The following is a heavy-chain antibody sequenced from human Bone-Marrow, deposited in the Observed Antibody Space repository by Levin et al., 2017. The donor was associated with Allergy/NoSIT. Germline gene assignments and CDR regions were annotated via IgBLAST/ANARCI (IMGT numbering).Heavy chain of an antibody. J-gene: IGHJ3*02. V-gene: IGHV3-30*18. CDR1: GFTFSNHG. D-gene: IGHD6-13*01. CDR3: AKVAGSWQDHDAFDI. CDR2: ISYDGSNE. Sequence: GGSLRLSCAASGFTFSNHGMHWVRQAPGKGLEWVAVISYDGSNEYYADSVKGRFTTSRDDSKNMLYLQMNGPRPDDTAVYYYAKVAGSWQDHDAFDIWGQGTMVTVSS.